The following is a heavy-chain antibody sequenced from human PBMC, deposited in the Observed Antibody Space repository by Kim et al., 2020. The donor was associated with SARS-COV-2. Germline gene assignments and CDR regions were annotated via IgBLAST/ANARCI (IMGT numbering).Heavy chain of an antibody. D-gene: IGHD3-10*01. J-gene: IGHJ6*02. Sequence: SETLSLTCTVSGGSISSYYWSWIRQPPGKGLEWIGYIYYSGSTNYNPSLKSRVIISVDTSKNQFSLNLTSVTAADTAVYYCAGSTYYYGSGSYPFYYGLDVWGQGTTVTVSS. CDR2: IYYSGST. CDR3: AGSTYYYGSGSYPFYYGLDV. CDR1: GGSISSYY. V-gene: IGHV4-59*01.